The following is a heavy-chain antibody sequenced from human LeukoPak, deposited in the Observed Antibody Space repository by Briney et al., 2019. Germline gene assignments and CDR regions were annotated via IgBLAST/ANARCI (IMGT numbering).Heavy chain of an antibody. CDR3: ARHSPGVVVIAASYFDY. CDR1: GGSISSSSYY. CDR2: IYYSGST. Sequence: PSETLSLTCTVSGGSISSSSYYWGWIRQPPGKGLEWIGSIYYSGSTYYNPSLKSRVTISVDTSKNQFSLKLSSVTAADTAVYYCARHSPGVVVIAASYFDYWGQGTLVTVSS. V-gene: IGHV4-39*01. J-gene: IGHJ4*02. D-gene: IGHD2-21*01.